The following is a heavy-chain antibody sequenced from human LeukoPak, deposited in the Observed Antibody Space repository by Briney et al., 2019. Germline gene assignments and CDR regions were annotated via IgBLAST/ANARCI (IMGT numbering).Heavy chain of an antibody. CDR2: ISSSSSYI. CDR3: ARGAHYYYDSSGYSYGDDY. D-gene: IGHD3-22*01. CDR1: GFTFTNYN. J-gene: IGHJ4*02. V-gene: IGHV3-21*01. Sequence: GGSLRLSCAASGFTFTNYNMNWVRQATGKGLEWVSSISSSSSYIYYADSVKGRFTISRDNAKNSLYLQMNSLRAEDTAVYYCARGAHYYYDSSGYSYGDDYWGQGTLVTFSS.